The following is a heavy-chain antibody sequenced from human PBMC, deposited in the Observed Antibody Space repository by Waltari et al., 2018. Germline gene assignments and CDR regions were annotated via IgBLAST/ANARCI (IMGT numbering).Heavy chain of an antibody. CDR2: FDPEDGET. J-gene: IGHJ2*01. D-gene: IGHD6-13*01. CDR3: ARMGYSSRPGEYFDL. V-gene: IGHV1-24*01. Sequence: QVQLVQSGAEVKKPGASVKVSCKVSGYTLTELSMHWVRQAPGKGLEWMGGFDPEDGETIYEQKFQGRVTITADKSTSTAYMELSSLRSEDTAVYYCARMGYSSRPGEYFDLWGRGTLVTVSS. CDR1: GYTLTELS.